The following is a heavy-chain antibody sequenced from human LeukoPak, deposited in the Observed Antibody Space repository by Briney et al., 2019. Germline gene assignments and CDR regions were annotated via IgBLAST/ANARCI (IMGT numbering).Heavy chain of an antibody. J-gene: IGHJ4*02. D-gene: IGHD3-10*01. CDR1: GFTFSSYA. V-gene: IGHV3-23*01. CDR3: AKASAISSGAFDY. Sequence: GGSLRLSCAASGFTFSSYAMSWVRQAPGKGLEWVSGISGSGGNTYYADSVKGRFTISRDNSKNTLYLQMNSLRAEDTAVYYCAKASAISSGAFDYWGQGPLVTVSS. CDR2: ISGSGGNT.